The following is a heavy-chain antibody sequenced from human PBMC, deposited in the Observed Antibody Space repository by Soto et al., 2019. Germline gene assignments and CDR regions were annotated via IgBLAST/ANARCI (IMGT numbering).Heavy chain of an antibody. V-gene: IGHV4-39*01. Sequence: SETLSLTCTVSGGSINSRSHFWGWIRLPPGKGLEWIASIYYSGSTYHNLSLKSRVTISVDTSKNQFSLKVTSVTAADTAVYYCARLHGYCISSSCHGHYAMDVWGQGTTVTVS. CDR1: GGSINSRSHF. J-gene: IGHJ6*02. CDR3: ARLHGYCISSSCHGHYAMDV. CDR2: IYYSGST. D-gene: IGHD2-2*01.